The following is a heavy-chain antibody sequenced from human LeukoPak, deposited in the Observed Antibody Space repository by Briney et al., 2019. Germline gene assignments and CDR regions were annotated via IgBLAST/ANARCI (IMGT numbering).Heavy chain of an antibody. Sequence: MSPSGGITYYTDSVKGRFTISRDNSKHTVSLQMNSLRAEDTAVYYCARGSGDADYWGQGTLVTVSS. D-gene: IGHD5-24*01. V-gene: IGHV3-23*01. CDR2: MSPSGGIT. J-gene: IGHJ4*02. CDR3: ARGSGDADY.